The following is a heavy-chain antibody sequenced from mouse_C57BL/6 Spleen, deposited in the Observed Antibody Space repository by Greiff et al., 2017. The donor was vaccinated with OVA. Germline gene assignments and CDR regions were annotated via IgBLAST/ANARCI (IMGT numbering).Heavy chain of an antibody. J-gene: IGHJ1*03. CDR1: GFTFSSYG. Sequence: DVKLVESGGDLVKPGGSLKLSCAASGFTFSSYGMSWVRQTPDKRLEWVATISSGGSYTYYPDSVKGRFTISRDNAKNTLYLQMSSLKSEDTAMYYCARHYYYGSSYLWYFDVWGTGTTVTVSS. CDR3: ARHYYYGSSYLWYFDV. CDR2: ISSGGSYT. V-gene: IGHV5-6*02. D-gene: IGHD1-1*01.